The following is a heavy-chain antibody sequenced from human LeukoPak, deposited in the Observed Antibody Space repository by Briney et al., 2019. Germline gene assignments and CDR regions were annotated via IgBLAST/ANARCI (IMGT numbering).Heavy chain of an antibody. V-gene: IGHV1-18*01. CDR3: ARDLSTAMVTLVGINWFDP. Sequence: ASVKVSCKASGYTFTSYGISWVRQAPGQGLEWMGWISAYNGNTNYAQKFQGRVTITTDESTSTAYMELSSLRSEDTAVYYCARDLSTAMVTLVGINWFDPWGQGTLVTVSS. CDR1: GYTFTSYG. J-gene: IGHJ5*02. CDR2: ISAYNGNT. D-gene: IGHD5-18*01.